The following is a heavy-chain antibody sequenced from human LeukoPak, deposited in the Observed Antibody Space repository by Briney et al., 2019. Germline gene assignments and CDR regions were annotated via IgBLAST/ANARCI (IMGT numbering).Heavy chain of an antibody. CDR1: GFTFDDHA. Sequence: GRSLRLSCAASGFTFDDHAMHWVRQAPGKGLEWVSGISWNSGNIGYADSVKGRFTISRDDARNSLYLQMNSLKDEDTAVYYCARDRGYFYDQLDYWGQGTLVTVSS. J-gene: IGHJ4*02. CDR2: ISWNSGNI. D-gene: IGHD2/OR15-2a*01. V-gene: IGHV3-9*01. CDR3: ARDRGYFYDQLDY.